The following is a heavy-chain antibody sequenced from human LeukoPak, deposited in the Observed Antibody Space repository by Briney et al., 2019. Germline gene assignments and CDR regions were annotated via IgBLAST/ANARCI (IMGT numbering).Heavy chain of an antibody. D-gene: IGHD2-2*01. CDR2: ISGSGGST. CDR3: AKSAGYCSSTSCYHFDY. CDR1: GFTFSSYA. J-gene: IGHJ4*02. Sequence: GGSLRLSCAASGFTFSSYAMSWVRQAPGKGLEWVSAISGSGGSTYYADSVKGRFTISRDNSKNTLYPQMNSLRAEDTAVYYCAKSAGYCSSTSCYHFDYWGQGTLVTVSS. V-gene: IGHV3-23*01.